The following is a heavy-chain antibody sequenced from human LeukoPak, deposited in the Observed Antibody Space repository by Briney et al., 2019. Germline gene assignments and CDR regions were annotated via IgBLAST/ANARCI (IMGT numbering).Heavy chain of an antibody. CDR1: GFTFSSYG. D-gene: IGHD3-22*01. Sequence: GGPLRLSCAASGFTFSSYGMSWVRQAPGKGLEWVSAISGSGSSTYYADSVKGRFTISRDNSKNTLYLQMNSLRAEDTAVYYCAKEPNPYYDSSRYSPFDYWGQGTLVTVSS. J-gene: IGHJ4*02. CDR3: AKEPNPYYDSSRYSPFDY. V-gene: IGHV3-23*01. CDR2: ISGSGSST.